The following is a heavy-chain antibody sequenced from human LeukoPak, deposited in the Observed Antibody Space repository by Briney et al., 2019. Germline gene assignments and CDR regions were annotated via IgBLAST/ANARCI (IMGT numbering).Heavy chain of an antibody. CDR1: GFNSSSYE. Sequence: PGGSLRLSCAASGFNSSSYEMNWVRQAPGKGLEWVSAISSGGRTIYYADSVKGRFTISRDNAKNSLYLQMNSLKAEDTAIYYCARAGYSSSWLLYWGQGTLVTVSS. CDR3: ARAGYSSSWLLY. D-gene: IGHD6-13*01. J-gene: IGHJ4*02. V-gene: IGHV3-48*03. CDR2: ISSGGRTI.